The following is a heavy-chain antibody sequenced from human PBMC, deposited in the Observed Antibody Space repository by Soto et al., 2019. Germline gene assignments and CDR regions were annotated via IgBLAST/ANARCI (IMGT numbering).Heavy chain of an antibody. CDR2: MNPNSGNT. V-gene: IGHV1-8*01. D-gene: IGHD3-16*02. J-gene: IGHJ3*02. CDR3: ARAVNADAFDI. Sequence: ASVKVSCKASGYAFTRYDINWVRQATGQGLEWMGWMNPNSGNTGYAQKFQGRVTMTRDSSISTAYMEVSSLRFEDTTVYYCARAVNADAFDIWGQGTMVTVSS. CDR1: GYAFTRYD.